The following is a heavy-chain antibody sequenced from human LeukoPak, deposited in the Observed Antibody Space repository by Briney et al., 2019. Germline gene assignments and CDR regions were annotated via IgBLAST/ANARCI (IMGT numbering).Heavy chain of an antibody. V-gene: IGHV3-7*01. D-gene: IGHD1-26*01. CDR3: ARISGSSKKYFQH. J-gene: IGHJ1*01. Sequence: PGGSLRLSCAASGFTFSSYAMHWVRQAPGKGLEWVANMKQDGSEKYYVDSVKGRFTISRDNANNSVYLQMNSLRAEDTALYYCARISGSSKKYFQHWGQGTLATVSS. CDR2: MKQDGSEK. CDR1: GFTFSSYA.